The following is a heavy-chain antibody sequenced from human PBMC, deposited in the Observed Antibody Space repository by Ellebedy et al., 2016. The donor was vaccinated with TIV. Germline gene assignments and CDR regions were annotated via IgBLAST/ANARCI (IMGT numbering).Heavy chain of an antibody. Sequence: GESLKISCAASGFSFSNAWMSWVRQAPGKGLEWVGRIKSKTDAGTTDYAAPVKGRFTISRDDSKNTLYLQMSSLKTEDTTVYYCTTLTQRYYYYYSDMDVWGQGTTVTVSS. V-gene: IGHV3-15*07. CDR2: IKSKTDAGTT. J-gene: IGHJ6*02. CDR1: GFSFSNAW. D-gene: IGHD1-1*01. CDR3: TTLTQRYYYYYSDMDV.